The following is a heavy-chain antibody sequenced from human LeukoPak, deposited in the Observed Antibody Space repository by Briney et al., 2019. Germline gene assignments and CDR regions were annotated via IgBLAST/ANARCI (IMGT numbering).Heavy chain of an antibody. J-gene: IGHJ4*02. CDR3: AREEALGSGSFDY. Sequence: SETLSLTCTVSGGSLSNYYWTWIRQPPGKGLEWIGYISYSGSANYNPSLKSRLTISVGSSKNRFFLNLSSVTAADTAVYYCAREEALGSGSFDYWGQGTLVTVPS. CDR1: GGSLSNYY. D-gene: IGHD1-26*01. CDR2: ISYSGSA. V-gene: IGHV4-59*01.